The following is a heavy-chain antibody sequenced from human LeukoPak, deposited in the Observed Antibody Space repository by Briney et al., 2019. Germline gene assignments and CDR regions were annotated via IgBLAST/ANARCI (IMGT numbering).Heavy chain of an antibody. CDR1: GFTFSTNW. D-gene: IGHD3-16*01. J-gene: IGHJ4*02. CDR3: ANYIFG. CDR2: MNPDGSEK. Sequence: PGGSLRPSCAASGFTFSTNWMNWVRQAPGKGLEWVANMNPDGSEKRYVDSVKGRFTISRDNAKNSLYPQMNSLRAEDTAVYYCANYIFGWGQGTLVTVSS. V-gene: IGHV3-7*03.